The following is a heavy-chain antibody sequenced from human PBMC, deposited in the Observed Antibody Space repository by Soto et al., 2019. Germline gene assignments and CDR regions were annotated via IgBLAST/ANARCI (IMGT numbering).Heavy chain of an antibody. D-gene: IGHD2-21*01. CDR2: TYYRSKWYN. CDR1: GDSVSSDRAA. J-gene: IGHJ5*02. Sequence: SETLSLTCAISGDSVSSDRAAWNWIRQSPSRGLEWLGRTYYRSKWYNDYAVSVKSRITISADTSNNQISLRLNSVTPEDTAVYYCAREGVLGIYSAYSWFDPWGQGTLVTVSS. CDR3: AREGVLGIYSAYSWFDP. V-gene: IGHV6-1*01.